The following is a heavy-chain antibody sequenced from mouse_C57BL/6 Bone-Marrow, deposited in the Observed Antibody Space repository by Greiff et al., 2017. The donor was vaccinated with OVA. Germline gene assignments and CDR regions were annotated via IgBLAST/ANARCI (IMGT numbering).Heavy chain of an antibody. Sequence: VQLQQSGAELVKPGASVKISCKASGYAFSSYWMNWVKQRPGKGLEWIGQIYPGDGDTNYNGKFKGKATLTADKSSSTAYMQLSSLTSEDSAVYFCARRRLLRYYAMDYWGQGTSVTVSS. CDR3: ARRRLLRYYAMDY. J-gene: IGHJ4*01. V-gene: IGHV1-80*01. D-gene: IGHD1-1*01. CDR2: IYPGDGDT. CDR1: GYAFSSYW.